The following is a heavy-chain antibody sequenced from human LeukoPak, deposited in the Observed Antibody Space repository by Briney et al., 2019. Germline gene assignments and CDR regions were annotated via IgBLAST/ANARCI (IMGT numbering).Heavy chain of an antibody. J-gene: IGHJ4*02. Sequence: SETLSLTCAVYGGSFSDYYWSWIRQPPGKGLEWIGEINHSGSTNYNPSLKSRVTISVDTSKNQFSLKLSSVTAADTAVYYCARGMTDDYWGQGTLVTVSS. CDR1: GGSFSDYY. CDR2: INHSGST. CDR3: ARGMTDDY. D-gene: IGHD3-16*01. V-gene: IGHV4-34*01.